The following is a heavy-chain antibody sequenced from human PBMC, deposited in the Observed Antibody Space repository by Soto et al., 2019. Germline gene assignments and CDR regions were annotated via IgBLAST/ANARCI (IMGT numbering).Heavy chain of an antibody. D-gene: IGHD3-10*01. J-gene: IGHJ6*02. CDR3: ARGVGFGYYYYHMDL. V-gene: IGHV4-61*01. Sequence: SSETLSLTCTVSGDSVTSVSDYWSWIRQPPGKGLEWIGYIYYSGSADYNPSLGSRVTISIDTSKNQFSLKLTSVTAADTAVYYCARGVGFGYYYYHMDLWGQGTTVTVSS. CDR2: IYYSGSA. CDR1: GDSVTSVSDY.